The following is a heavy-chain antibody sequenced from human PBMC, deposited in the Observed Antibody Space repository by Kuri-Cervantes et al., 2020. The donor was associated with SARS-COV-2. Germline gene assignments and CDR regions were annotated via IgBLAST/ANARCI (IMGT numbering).Heavy chain of an antibody. CDR2: INQDGSAT. V-gene: IGHV3-7*02. J-gene: IGHJ4*02. CDR3: VCDTNRVKVY. Sequence: GESLKISCAVSGFTFRSYWMSWVRQAPGKGLEYVANINQDGSATHYVDSVKGRFTISRDNTESSLYLQMNSLRAEDTAVYYCVCDTNRVKVYWGQGTLVTVSS. CDR1: GFTFRSYW. D-gene: IGHD5-18*01.